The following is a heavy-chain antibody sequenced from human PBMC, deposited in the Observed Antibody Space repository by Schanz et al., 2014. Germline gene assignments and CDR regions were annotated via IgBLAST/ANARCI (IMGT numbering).Heavy chain of an antibody. Sequence: EVQLVESGGCLIQPWGSLRLSCAVSGFTVNTNYMSWVRQAPGKGLEWVSVIYNGGGGRTYYADSVKGRFTISRDNAKNSLYLQMNSLRAEDTAVYYCARDKGGYYPFDYWGQGSLVTVSS. V-gene: IGHV3-53*01. CDR3: ARDKGGYYPFDY. J-gene: IGHJ4*02. D-gene: IGHD3-22*01. CDR1: GFTVNTNY. CDR2: IYNGGGGRT.